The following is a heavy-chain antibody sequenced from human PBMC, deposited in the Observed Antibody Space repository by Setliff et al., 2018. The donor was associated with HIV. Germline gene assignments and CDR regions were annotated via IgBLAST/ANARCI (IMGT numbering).Heavy chain of an antibody. V-gene: IGHV1-18*01. D-gene: IGHD6-19*01. CDR1: GYTFTSYG. CDR2: ISTYNGNT. CDR3: ARGRSSGWYAGRSYYYYMDV. J-gene: IGHJ6*03. Sequence: ASVKVSCKASGYTFTSYGISWVRQAPGQGLEWVGWISTYNGNTNYAQKLQGRVTMTTDTSTRTAYMELRSLRSDDTAVYYCARGRSSGWYAGRSYYYYMDVWGKGTTVTVS.